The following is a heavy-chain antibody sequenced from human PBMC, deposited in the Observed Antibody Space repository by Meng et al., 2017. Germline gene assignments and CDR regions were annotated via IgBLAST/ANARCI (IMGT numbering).Heavy chain of an antibody. D-gene: IGHD5-18*01. CDR2: IYYSGST. V-gene: IGHV4-61*01. J-gene: IGHJ5*02. Sequence: VHVPGPGAGPVRPSPTLPLPCPGPGGSVSIGSYDWSWIRQPPGKGLELIWYIYYSGSTNYNPSLTSRVTISVDTAKTQFSLKLSPVTVADTAVYYCARADRRVGSYGPNWFDPWGQGTLVTVSS. CDR3: ARADRRVGSYGPNWFDP. CDR1: GGSVSIGSYD.